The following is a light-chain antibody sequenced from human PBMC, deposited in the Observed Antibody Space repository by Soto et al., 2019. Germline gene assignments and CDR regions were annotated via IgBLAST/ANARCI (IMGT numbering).Light chain of an antibody. Sequence: DIQMTQSPSLSVSVGDKVTITCRASHSISNFLNWYQQKAGKAPKLLIYASFNLQSGVPSRFSGSGSATDFTLTISSLQPEDFANYYCQQNYITPYTFGQGIKLEIK. CDR3: QQNYITPYT. V-gene: IGKV1-39*01. CDR2: ASF. J-gene: IGKJ2*01. CDR1: HSISNF.